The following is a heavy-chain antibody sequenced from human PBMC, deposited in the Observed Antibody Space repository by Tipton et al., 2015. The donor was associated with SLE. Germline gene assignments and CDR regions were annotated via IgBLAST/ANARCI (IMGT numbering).Heavy chain of an antibody. J-gene: IGHJ3*02. D-gene: IGHD6-19*01. CDR1: GGSISGYY. CDR2: INHSGST. Sequence: GLVKPSETLSLTCTVSGGSISGYYWSWIRQPPGKGLEWIGEINHSGSTNYNPSLKSRVTISVDTSKNQFSLKLSSVTAADTAVYYCARVPYSSGWTRWAFDIWGQGTMVTVSS. CDR3: ARVPYSSGWTRWAFDI. V-gene: IGHV4-34*01.